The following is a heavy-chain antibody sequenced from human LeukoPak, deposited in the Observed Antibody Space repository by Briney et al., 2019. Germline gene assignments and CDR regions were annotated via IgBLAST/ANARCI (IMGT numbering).Heavy chain of an antibody. Sequence: PGGSLRLSCAASGFTVSSNYMNWVRQAPGKGLEWVSVIYSGGMTYYADSVKGRFTISRDNSKNTLYLQMNSLRADDTAVYYCLAQYYFDYWGRGTLVTVSS. CDR1: GFTVSSNY. V-gene: IGHV3-53*01. J-gene: IGHJ4*02. CDR3: LAQYYFDY. CDR2: IYSGGMT. D-gene: IGHD5-24*01.